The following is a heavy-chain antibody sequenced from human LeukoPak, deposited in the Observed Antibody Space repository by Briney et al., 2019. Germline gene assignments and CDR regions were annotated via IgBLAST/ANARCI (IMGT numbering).Heavy chain of an antibody. V-gene: IGHV3-53*01. J-gene: IGHJ3*02. CDR2: IYNDGRT. CDR3: ARGLFLSGYLDAFDI. D-gene: IGHD3-22*01. CDR1: GFTVNNKY. Sequence: PGGSLRLSCAASGFTVNNKYMTWVRQAPGKGLEWVSLIYNDGRTYYADSVKGRCTISRDNLKNVLYLQMNSLKVEDTALYYCARGLFLSGYLDAFDIWGQGTMVTVSS.